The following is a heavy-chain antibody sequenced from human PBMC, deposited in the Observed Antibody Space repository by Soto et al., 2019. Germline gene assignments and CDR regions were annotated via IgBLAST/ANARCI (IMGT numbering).Heavy chain of an antibody. D-gene: IGHD1-26*01. CDR3: VGYSTLNWFDP. V-gene: IGHV3-30*03. CDR1: RFTFSSYA. J-gene: IGHJ5*02. CDR2: ISSDGSKK. Sequence: GGSLRLSCAASRFTFSSYAMHWVRQAPGKGLEWVSIISSDGSKKYYADSVKGRFTISRDNSKNTLYLQMNSLRAEDTAVYYCVGYSTLNWFDPWGQGTLVTVS.